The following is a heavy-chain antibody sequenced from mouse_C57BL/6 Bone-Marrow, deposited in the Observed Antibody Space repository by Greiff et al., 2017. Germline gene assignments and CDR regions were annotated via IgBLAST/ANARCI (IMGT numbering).Heavy chain of an antibody. CDR2: INPNNGGT. Sequence: VQLQQSGPELVKPGASVKISCKASGYTFTDYYMNWVKQSHGKSLEWIGDINPNNGGTSYNQKFKGKATLTVDKSSSTAYMELRSLTSEDSAVYYCARRGYGPFDYWGQGTTLTVSS. V-gene: IGHV1-26*01. CDR1: GYTFTDYY. J-gene: IGHJ2*01. D-gene: IGHD1-1*02. CDR3: ARRGYGPFDY.